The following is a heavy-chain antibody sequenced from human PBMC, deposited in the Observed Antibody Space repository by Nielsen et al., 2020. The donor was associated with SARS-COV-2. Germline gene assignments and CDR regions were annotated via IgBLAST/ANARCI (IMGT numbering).Heavy chain of an antibody. CDR1: GFTFSSYW. V-gene: IGHV3-74*01. CDR2: INSDGSST. CDR3: AKDHYYDSSGYYYYYGMDV. D-gene: IGHD3-22*01. Sequence: GGSLRLSCAASGFTFSSYWMHWVRQAPGKGLVWVSRINSDGSSTSYADSVKGRFTISRDNSKNTLYLQMNSLRAEDTAVYYCAKDHYYDSSGYYYYYGMDVWGQGTTVTVSS. J-gene: IGHJ6*02.